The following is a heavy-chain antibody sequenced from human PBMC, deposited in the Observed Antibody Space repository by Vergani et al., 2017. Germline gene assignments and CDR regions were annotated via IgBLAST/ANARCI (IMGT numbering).Heavy chain of an antibody. CDR1: GFTFDDYA. CDR2: ISWNSGSI. CDR3: ARVGMYSSGWPHFDY. Sequence: EVQLVESGGGLVQPGRSLRLSCAASGFTFDDYAMHWVRQAPGKGLEWVSGISWNSGSIGYADSVKGRFTISRDNAKNSLYLQMNSLRAEDTAVYYCARVGMYSSGWPHFDYWGQGTLVTVSS. J-gene: IGHJ4*02. D-gene: IGHD6-19*01. V-gene: IGHV3-9*01.